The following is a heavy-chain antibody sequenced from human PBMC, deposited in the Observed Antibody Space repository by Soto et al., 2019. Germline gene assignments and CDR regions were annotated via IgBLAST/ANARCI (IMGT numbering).Heavy chain of an antibody. J-gene: IGHJ4*02. D-gene: IGHD1-26*01. CDR2: IIPIFGTA. V-gene: IGHV1-69*01. CDR1: GGTFSSYA. CDR3: ARGLGGVGATQYYFDY. Sequence: QVQLVQSGAEVKKPGSSVKVSCKASGGTFSSYAISWVRQAPGQGLEWMGGIIPIFGTANYEQKFQGRVTITADESTSTAYMELSSLRSEDTAVYYCARGLGGVGATQYYFDYWGQGTLVTVSS.